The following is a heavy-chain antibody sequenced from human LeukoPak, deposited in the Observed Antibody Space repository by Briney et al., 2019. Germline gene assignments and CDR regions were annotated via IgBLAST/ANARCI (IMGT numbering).Heavy chain of an antibody. Sequence: PGGSLRLSCAASGFTFSSHTMSWVRQAPGKGLEWVSGISGSGVNTYYANSVKGRFTISRDNAKNSLFLQMNSLRAEDTAVYYCARDLIVGTTYFDYWGQGTLVTVSS. V-gene: IGHV3-23*01. D-gene: IGHD1-26*01. J-gene: IGHJ4*02. CDR1: GFTFSSHT. CDR2: ISGSGVNT. CDR3: ARDLIVGTTYFDY.